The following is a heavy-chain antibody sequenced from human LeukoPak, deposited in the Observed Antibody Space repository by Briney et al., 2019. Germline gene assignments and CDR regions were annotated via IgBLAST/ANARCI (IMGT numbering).Heavy chain of an antibody. CDR3: ANLQSDGLRTYYGMDV. CDR2: STRSGGIT. J-gene: IGHJ6*02. V-gene: IGHV3-23*01. D-gene: IGHD4-17*01. Sequence: PGGSLRSSCAAFGFSFSSYAMTWGRQSPGRGLEWVSASTRSGGITYYADSVMGRFTISRDNSKNTLYLQMNSLRAEDTAVYYWANLQSDGLRTYYGMDVWGQGTTVTVSS. CDR1: GFSFSSYA.